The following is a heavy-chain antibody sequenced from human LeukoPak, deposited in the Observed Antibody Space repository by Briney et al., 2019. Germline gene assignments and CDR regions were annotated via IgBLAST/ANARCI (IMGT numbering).Heavy chain of an antibody. J-gene: IGHJ4*02. V-gene: IGHV3-21*01. D-gene: IGHD3-22*01. Sequence: GGSLRLSCAASGFTFSSYSMNWVRQAPGKGLEWVSSISSSSSYIYYADSVKGRFTISRDNAKDSLYLQMNSLRAEDTAVYYCARAYDSSGYYMDYWGQGTLVTVSS. CDR1: GFTFSSYS. CDR2: ISSSSSYI. CDR3: ARAYDSSGYYMDY.